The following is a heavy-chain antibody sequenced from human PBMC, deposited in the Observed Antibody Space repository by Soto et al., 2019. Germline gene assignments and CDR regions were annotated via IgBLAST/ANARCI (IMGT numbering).Heavy chain of an antibody. CDR1: GYSFTSYW. CDR3: ARLIRIAARPENYYYGMDG. Sequence: PGESLKISCKGSGYSFTSYWISWVRQMPGKGLEWMGRIDPSDSYTNYSPSFQGHVTISADKSISTAYLQWSSLKASDTAMYYCARLIRIAARPENYYYGMDGWGQGTTVTVSS. J-gene: IGHJ6*02. V-gene: IGHV5-10-1*01. D-gene: IGHD6-6*01. CDR2: IDPSDSYT.